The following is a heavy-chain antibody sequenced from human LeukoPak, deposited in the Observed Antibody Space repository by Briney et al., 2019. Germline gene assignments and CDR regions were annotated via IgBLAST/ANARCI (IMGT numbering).Heavy chain of an antibody. J-gene: IGHJ4*02. CDR2: ITRSSSYI. CDR1: GFTFSSYT. CDR3: ARDTTYHYDNNGQYYFDS. V-gene: IGHV3-21*01. D-gene: IGHD3-22*01. Sequence: PGGSLRLSCAASGFTFSSYTMNWVRQAPGKGLEWVASITRSSSYIHYADSVKGRFTISRDNAENSMYLQMNSLRVEDTAVYYCARDTTYHYDNNGQYYFDSWGQGTLVTVSS.